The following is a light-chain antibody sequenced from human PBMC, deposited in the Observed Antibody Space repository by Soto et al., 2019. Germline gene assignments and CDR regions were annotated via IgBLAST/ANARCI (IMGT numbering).Light chain of an antibody. CDR3: QQVKSYPLT. CDR2: AAS. CDR1: QGITSH. Sequence: DIQLTQSPSLLSASVGDRVTITCRASQGITSHLAWYQQGPGEAPKLLIYAASTLQSGVPSRFSGSGSGTELTLTISSLQPEDCATYYCQQVKSYPLTFGGGTKVE. V-gene: IGKV1-9*01. J-gene: IGKJ4*01.